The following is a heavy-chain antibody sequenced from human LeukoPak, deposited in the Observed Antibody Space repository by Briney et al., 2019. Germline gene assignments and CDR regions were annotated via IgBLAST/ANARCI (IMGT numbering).Heavy chain of an antibody. CDR2: IIPIFGTA. V-gene: IGHV1-69*06. CDR1: GGTFSSYA. Sequence: SVKVSCKASGGTFSSYAISWVRQDPGQGLEWMGGIIPIFGTANYAQKFQGRVTITADKSTSTAYMELSSLRSEDTAVYYCARAREDLWFGESRTYYFDYWGQGTLVTVSS. J-gene: IGHJ4*02. CDR3: ARAREDLWFGESRTYYFDY. D-gene: IGHD3-10*01.